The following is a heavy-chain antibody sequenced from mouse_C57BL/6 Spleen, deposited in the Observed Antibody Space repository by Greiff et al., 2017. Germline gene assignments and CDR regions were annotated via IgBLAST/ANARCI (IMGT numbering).Heavy chain of an antibody. J-gene: IGHJ4*01. CDR1: GYTFTSYW. CDR2: IDPSDSYT. Sequence: QVQLQQPGAELVRPGTSVKLSCKASGYTFTSYWMHWVKQRPGQGLEWIGVIDPSDSYTNYNQKFKGKATLTVATSASTAYMQLSSLASEDSAVYYCANILRAMDYWGQGTSVTVSS. V-gene: IGHV1-59*01. CDR3: ANILRAMDY. D-gene: IGHD1-1*01.